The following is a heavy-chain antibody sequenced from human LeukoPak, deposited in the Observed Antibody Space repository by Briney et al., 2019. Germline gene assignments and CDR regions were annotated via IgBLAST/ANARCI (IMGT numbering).Heavy chain of an antibody. V-gene: IGHV3-23*01. J-gene: IGHJ4*02. Sequence: GGSLRLSCAASGFSFSTYVMSWVRQAPGKGLEWVSGISGSGGDTYYADSVKGRFTISRDNSKNTLYLQMNSLRAEDTAVYYCAKLQGGTMFDQWGQGTLVTVSP. CDR3: AKLQGGTMFDQ. CDR1: GFSFSTYV. D-gene: IGHD2-15*01. CDR2: ISGSGGDT.